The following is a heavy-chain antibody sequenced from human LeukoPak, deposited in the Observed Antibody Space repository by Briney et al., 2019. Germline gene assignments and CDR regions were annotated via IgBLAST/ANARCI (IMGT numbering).Heavy chain of an antibody. J-gene: IGHJ4*02. CDR2: ISSISSYI. CDR3: AREYDIVVVPAANYFDY. V-gene: IGHV3-21*01. Sequence: GGSLRLSCAASGFTFSSYSMNWDRQAPGNWLEWVSSISSISSYIYYADSVKGRFTISRDNAKNSLYLQMNSLRAEDTAVYYCAREYDIVVVPAANYFDYWGQGTLVTVSS. D-gene: IGHD2-2*01. CDR1: GFTFSSYS.